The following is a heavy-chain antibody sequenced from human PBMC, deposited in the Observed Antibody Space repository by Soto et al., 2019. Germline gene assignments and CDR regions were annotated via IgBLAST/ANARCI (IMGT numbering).Heavy chain of an antibody. CDR2: ISAYNGNT. J-gene: IGHJ5*02. CDR1: GYTFTSYG. D-gene: IGHD6-19*01. CDR3: ARGSSGWTQVRFDP. Sequence: ASVKVYCKASGYTFTSYGISWVRQAPGQGLEWMGWISAYNGNTNYAQKLQGRVTMTTDTSTSTAYMELRSLRSDDTAVYYCARGSSGWTQVRFDPWGQGTLVTVSS. V-gene: IGHV1-18*01.